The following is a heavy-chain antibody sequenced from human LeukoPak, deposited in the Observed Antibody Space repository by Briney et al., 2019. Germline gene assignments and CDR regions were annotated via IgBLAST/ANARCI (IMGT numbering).Heavy chain of an antibody. Sequence: PGRSLRLSCAASGFTFSSYGMHWVRQAPGKGLEWVAVISYDGSNKYYADSVKGRFTISGDNSKNTLYLQMNSLRAEDTAVYYCAKLLLRDYYDSSGDDYWGQGTLVTVSS. J-gene: IGHJ4*02. CDR3: AKLLLRDYYDSSGDDY. CDR1: GFTFSSYG. CDR2: ISYDGSNK. D-gene: IGHD3-22*01. V-gene: IGHV3-30*18.